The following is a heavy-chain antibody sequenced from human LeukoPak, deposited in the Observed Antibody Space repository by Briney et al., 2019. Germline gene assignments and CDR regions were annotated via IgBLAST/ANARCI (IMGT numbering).Heavy chain of an antibody. J-gene: IGHJ4*02. V-gene: IGHV3-9*01. CDR1: GFTFDDYA. CDR3: ARDLDFHNFDY. Sequence: PGRSLRLSCAASGFTFDDYAMHWVRQAPGKGLEWVSGISWNSGSIGYADSAKGRFTISRDNAKNSLYLQMNSLRAEDTAVYYCARDLDFHNFDYWGQGALVTVSS. CDR2: ISWNSGSI.